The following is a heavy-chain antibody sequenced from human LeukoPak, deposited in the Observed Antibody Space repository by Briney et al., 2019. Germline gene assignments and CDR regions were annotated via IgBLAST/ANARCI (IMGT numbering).Heavy chain of an antibody. V-gene: IGHV3-48*01. Sequence: GGSLRLSCAASGFTFSSYSMNWVRQAPGKGLEWGSYISSSSTIYYADSVKGRFTISRDNAKNSLYLQMNSLRAEDTAVYYCARSHRSSGYYGDAFDIWGQGTMVTVSS. CDR1: GFTFSSYS. CDR3: ARSHRSSGYYGDAFDI. J-gene: IGHJ3*02. CDR2: ISSSSTI. D-gene: IGHD3-22*01.